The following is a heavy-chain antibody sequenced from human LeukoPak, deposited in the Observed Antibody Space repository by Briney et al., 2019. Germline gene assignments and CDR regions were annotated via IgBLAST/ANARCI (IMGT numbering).Heavy chain of an antibody. V-gene: IGHV3-21*01. D-gene: IGHD3-3*01. Sequence: GGSLRLSCAASGFTFSSYSMNWVRQAPGKGLEWVSSISSSSSYIYYADSVKGRFTISRDNAKNSLYLQMNSLRAEDTAVYYCARLAAPVYYDFWSGSNWFDPWGQGTLVTVSS. CDR3: ARLAAPVYYDFWSGSNWFDP. CDR2: ISSSSSYI. J-gene: IGHJ5*02. CDR1: GFTFSSYS.